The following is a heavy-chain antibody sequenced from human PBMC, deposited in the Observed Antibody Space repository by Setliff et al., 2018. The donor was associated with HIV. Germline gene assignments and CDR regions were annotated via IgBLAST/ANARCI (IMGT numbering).Heavy chain of an antibody. V-gene: IGHV4-39*01. CDR3: VRMEATRPPRGLDH. Sequence: SETLSLTCTVSGDRISSTSYYWGWLRQPPGKGLEWIGTIYYTGDTQYNPSFKSRVIMSVDTSKNQFSLRLISVTAADTAVYYCVRMEATRPPRGLDHWGPGTLVTAPQ. CDR2: IYYTGDT. J-gene: IGHJ4*02. D-gene: IGHD6-6*01. CDR1: GDRISSTSYY.